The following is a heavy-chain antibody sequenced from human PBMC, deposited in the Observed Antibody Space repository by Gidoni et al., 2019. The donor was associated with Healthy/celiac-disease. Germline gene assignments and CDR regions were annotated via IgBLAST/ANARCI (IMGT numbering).Heavy chain of an antibody. CDR1: GFTFGDYA. J-gene: IGHJ4*02. D-gene: IGHD3-10*01. Sequence: EVQLVESGGGLVQPGRSLRLYCTASGFTFGDYAMSWFRQAPGKGLEWVGFIRSKAYGGTTEYAASVKGRFTISRDDSKSIAYLQMNSLKTEDTAVYYCTRDHGSGSYYTDLFDYWGQGTLVTVSS. V-gene: IGHV3-49*03. CDR2: IRSKAYGGTT. CDR3: TRDHGSGSYYTDLFDY.